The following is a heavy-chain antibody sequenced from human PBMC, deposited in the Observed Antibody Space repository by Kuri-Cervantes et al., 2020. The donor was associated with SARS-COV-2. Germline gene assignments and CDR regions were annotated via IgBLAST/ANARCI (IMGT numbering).Heavy chain of an antibody. CDR2: IYYSGST. CDR1: GGSISSYY. D-gene: IGHD6-6*01. Sequence: SETLSLTCTVSGGSISSYYWSWIRQPPGKGLEWIGYIYYSGSTNYNPSLKSRVTISVDTSKNQFSLKLTSVTAADTAVYYCARPGHSSSYALGYWGQGILVTVSS. V-gene: IGHV4-59*12. CDR3: ARPGHSSSYALGY. J-gene: IGHJ4*02.